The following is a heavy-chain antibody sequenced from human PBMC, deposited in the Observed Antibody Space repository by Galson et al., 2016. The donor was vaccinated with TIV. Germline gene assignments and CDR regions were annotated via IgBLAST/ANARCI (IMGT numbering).Heavy chain of an antibody. CDR3: ARYSGRYYALDV. D-gene: IGHD1-26*01. J-gene: IGHJ6*02. CDR1: GFTLSDYY. Sequence: SLRLSCAASGFTLSDYYMTWIRQAPGQGLQWLSYINYGGSLKYDADSMKGRLTISRDIAKNSIYLDMSSLTADDTAVYYCARYSGRYYALDVWGQGTTVTVSS. CDR2: INYGGSLK. V-gene: IGHV3-11*01.